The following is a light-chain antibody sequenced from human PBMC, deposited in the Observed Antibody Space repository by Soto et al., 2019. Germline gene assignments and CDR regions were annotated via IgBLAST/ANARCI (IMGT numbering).Light chain of an antibody. V-gene: IGKV1-6*01. CDR1: QGFRSD. Sequence: AIQMTQSPSSLSASVGDRVTITCRASQGFRSDIGWYQQKPGKAPKLLIYDASSLQSGVPSRLSGSGSGTDFTLTISSLQPEDSATYYCLQDYNFPYTFGQGTKLEIK. J-gene: IGKJ2*01. CDR3: LQDYNFPYT. CDR2: DAS.